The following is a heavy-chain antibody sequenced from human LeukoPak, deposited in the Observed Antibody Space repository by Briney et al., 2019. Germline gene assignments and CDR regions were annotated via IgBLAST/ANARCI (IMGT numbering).Heavy chain of an antibody. CDR2: IKQDGSEK. CDR1: GLTFSSYW. D-gene: IGHD3-22*01. Sequence: GGSLRLSCAASGLTFSSYWMSWVRQAPGKGLEWVANIKQDGSEKYYVDSVKGRFTISRDNAKNSLYLQMNSLRAEDTAVYYCAREGLYDSGAFDIWGQGTMVTVSS. V-gene: IGHV3-7*01. CDR3: AREGLYDSGAFDI. J-gene: IGHJ3*02.